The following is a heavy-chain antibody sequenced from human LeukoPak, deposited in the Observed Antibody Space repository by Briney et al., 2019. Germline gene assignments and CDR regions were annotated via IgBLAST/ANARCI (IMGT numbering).Heavy chain of an antibody. V-gene: IGHV4-4*02. CDR2: IYHSGST. CDR1: GGSISSSYW. CDR3: ARDYCTSTTSPNWFDP. Sequence: SETLSLTCAVSGGSISSSYWWSGSRQPPGKGVEGIGEIYHSGSTNYNRSLKRRVTISVDKSKNKLCLKVNSVTAADTAVYYCARDYCTSTTSPNWFDPWGQGTLVTVSS. D-gene: IGHD2-2*01. J-gene: IGHJ5*02.